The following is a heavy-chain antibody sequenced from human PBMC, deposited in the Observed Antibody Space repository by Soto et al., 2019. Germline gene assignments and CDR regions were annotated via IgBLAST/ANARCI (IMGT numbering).Heavy chain of an antibody. D-gene: IGHD3-3*01. CDR3: ARRITIFGVGNYAFDI. CDR1: GYTFTSYA. CDR2: INAGNGNT. Sequence: GASVKVSCKASGYTFTSYAMHWVRQAPGQRLEWMGWINAGNGNTKYSQKFQGRVTITRDTSASTAYMELSSLRSEDTAVYYCARRITIFGVGNYAFDIWGQGTMVTVS. J-gene: IGHJ3*02. V-gene: IGHV1-3*01.